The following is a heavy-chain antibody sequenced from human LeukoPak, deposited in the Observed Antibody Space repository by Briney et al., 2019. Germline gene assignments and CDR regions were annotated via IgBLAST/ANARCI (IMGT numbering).Heavy chain of an antibody. D-gene: IGHD6-13*01. CDR2: IGTAGDT. CDR1: GFTFSSYD. V-gene: IGHV3-13*01. J-gene: IGHJ4*02. CDR3: AREAAAAGTFDY. Sequence: PGGSLRLSCAASGFTFSSYDMHWVRQATGKGLEWVPAIGTAGDTYYPGSVKGRFTISRENAKNSLYLQMNSLRAGDTAVYYCAREAAAAGTFDYWGQGTLVTVSS.